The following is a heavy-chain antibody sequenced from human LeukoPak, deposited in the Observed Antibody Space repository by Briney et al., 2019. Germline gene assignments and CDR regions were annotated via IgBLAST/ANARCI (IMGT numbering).Heavy chain of an antibody. Sequence: PSQTLSLTCTVSGGSISSGSYYWSWIRQPAGKGLEWIGRIYTSGSTNYNPSLKSRVTISVDTSKNQFSLKRSSVTAADTAVYYCARGRFGDWFDPWGQGTLVTVSS. CDR3: ARGRFGDWFDP. CDR2: IYTSGST. V-gene: IGHV4-61*02. D-gene: IGHD3-10*01. J-gene: IGHJ5*02. CDR1: GGSISSGSYY.